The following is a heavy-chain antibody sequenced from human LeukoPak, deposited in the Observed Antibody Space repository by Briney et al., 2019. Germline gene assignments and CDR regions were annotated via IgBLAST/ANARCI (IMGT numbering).Heavy chain of an antibody. J-gene: IGHJ4*02. CDR1: GFTFSTYA. Sequence: GGSLRLSCAASGFTFSTYAMNWVRQAPGKGLEWVGRIKSKADGETIDYAAPVKGRFTFSRDDSKNMLYLQMNSLKSEDTAVYYCSTLTSRGLSDSWGQGTLVTVSS. D-gene: IGHD1-20*01. CDR2: IKSKADGETI. V-gene: IGHV3-15*07. CDR3: STLTSRGLSDS.